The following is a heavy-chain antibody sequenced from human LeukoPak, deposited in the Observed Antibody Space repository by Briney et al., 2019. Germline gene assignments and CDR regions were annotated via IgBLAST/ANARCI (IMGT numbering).Heavy chain of an antibody. Sequence: SETLSLTCTVSGGSISSSSYYWGWIRQPPGKGLEWIGSIYYSGSTYYNPSLKSRVTISVDTSKNQFSLKLSSVTAADTAVYYWAREGWGDSSGINWGQGTLVTVSS. CDR2: IYYSGST. CDR1: GGSISSSSYY. V-gene: IGHV4-39*07. CDR3: AREGWGDSSGIN. J-gene: IGHJ4*02. D-gene: IGHD6-19*01.